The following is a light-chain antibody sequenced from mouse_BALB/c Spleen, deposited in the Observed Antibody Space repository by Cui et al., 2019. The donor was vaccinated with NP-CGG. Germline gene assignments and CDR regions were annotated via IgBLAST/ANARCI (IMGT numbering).Light chain of an antibody. Sequence: QALVTQESALTPSPGETVTLTCRSSTRSVTTSNYANWVQEKPDHLFTGLIGGTNNRVPGVPARFSGSLIGDKAALIITGAQTEDEAIYFCALWYSNHWVFGGGTKLTVL. CDR3: ALWYSNHWV. J-gene: IGLJ1*01. CDR1: TRSVTTSNY. V-gene: IGLV1*01. CDR2: GTN.